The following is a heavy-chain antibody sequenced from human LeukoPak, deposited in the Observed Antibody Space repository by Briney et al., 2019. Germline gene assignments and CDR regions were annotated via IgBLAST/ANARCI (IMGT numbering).Heavy chain of an antibody. Sequence: PGRSLRLSCAASGFTFSSYAMHWVRQAPGKGLEWVAAISYDGSNRYYADSVKGRFTISRDNSKNTLYLQMNSLRAEDTAVYYCARAGVVTAILGAFDIWGQGTMVTVSS. CDR3: ARAGVVTAILGAFDI. V-gene: IGHV3-30-3*01. CDR2: ISYDGSNR. CDR1: GFTFSSYA. J-gene: IGHJ3*02. D-gene: IGHD2-21*02.